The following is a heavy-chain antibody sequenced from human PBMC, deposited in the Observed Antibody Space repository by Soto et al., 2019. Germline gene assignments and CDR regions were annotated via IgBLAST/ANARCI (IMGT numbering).Heavy chain of an antibody. V-gene: IGHV1-18*04. J-gene: IGHJ6*02. CDR2: ISAYNGNT. CDR3: ARFSGGSYNTYYFYYGMDV. CDR1: GYTFTSYG. D-gene: IGHD2-15*01. Sequence: QVQLVQSGAEVKKPGASVKVSCKASGYTFTSYGISWVRQAPGQGLDWMGWISAYNGNTKYAQEVQGRVTMTTDTSKSTAYMELRSLRSDDTAMYYCARFSGGSYNTYYFYYGMDVWGQGTTGTVSS.